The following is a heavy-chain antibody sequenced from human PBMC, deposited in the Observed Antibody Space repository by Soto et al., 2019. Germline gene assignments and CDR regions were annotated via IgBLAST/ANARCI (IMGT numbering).Heavy chain of an antibody. CDR1: GFTFSEYG. J-gene: IGHJ5*02. CDR2: TYWDGSNK. Sequence: QVQLVESGGGVVQPGRSLRLSCAASGFTFSEYGMHWVRQAPGKGLEWLAMTYWDGSNKKYADSVKGRFTISRDNSKNTLFLQMSSLRADDTAMYYCARGRATGCTADICSPNWFDPWGRGTQVTVSS. V-gene: IGHV3-33*01. CDR3: ARGRATGCTADICSPNWFDP. D-gene: IGHD2-8*02.